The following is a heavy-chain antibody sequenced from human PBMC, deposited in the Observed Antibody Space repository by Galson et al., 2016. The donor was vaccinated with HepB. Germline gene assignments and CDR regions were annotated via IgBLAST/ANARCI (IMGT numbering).Heavy chain of an antibody. CDR2: IDPEDSYT. J-gene: IGHJ6*02. D-gene: IGHD4-17*01. V-gene: IGHV5-10-1*01. Sequence: QSGADVKESGKYLRISCQGSGYRLTDYWITWVRQVPGKGLQWMGRIDPEDSYTNYSPSFQGHVTISVDKSINTAYLQWSTLKASDTAIYYCARALEYGSRNYYDYYAMDVWGPGTTVIVSS. CDR1: GYRLTDYW. CDR3: ARALEYGSRNYYDYYAMDV.